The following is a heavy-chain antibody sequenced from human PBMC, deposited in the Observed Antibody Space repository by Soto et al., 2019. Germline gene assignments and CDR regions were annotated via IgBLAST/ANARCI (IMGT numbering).Heavy chain of an antibody. J-gene: IGHJ4*02. CDR3: ARGPQALDY. CDR2: IWYDGINK. V-gene: IGHV3-33*01. Sequence: PVGSLRLSCAASGFTFISYGMHWVRQAPGKGLEWVAIIWYDGINKFYAGSVKGRSTISRDNSKNTLYLQMNSLRAEDTAVYYCARGPQALDYWGQGTLVTVSS. CDR1: GFTFISYG.